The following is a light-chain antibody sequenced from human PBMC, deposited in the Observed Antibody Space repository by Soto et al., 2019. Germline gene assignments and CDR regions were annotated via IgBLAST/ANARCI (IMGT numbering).Light chain of an antibody. CDR1: SSDVGGYNF. V-gene: IGLV2-14*03. Sequence: QSVLTQPASVSGSPGQSITISCTGTSSDVGGYNFVSWYQQHPGKAPRLMIYDVTNRPSGVPDRFSASKSGNTASLTISGLQAEDEADYYCSSYTSSRTLVFGGGTKLTVL. CDR2: DVT. J-gene: IGLJ2*01. CDR3: SSYTSSRTLV.